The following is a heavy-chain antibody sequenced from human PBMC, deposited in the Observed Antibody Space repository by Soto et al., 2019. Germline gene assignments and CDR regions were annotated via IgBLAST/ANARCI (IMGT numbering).Heavy chain of an antibody. D-gene: IGHD6-6*01. CDR3: ARDRVVHYYYGMDV. CDR2: IYYSGST. Sequence: QVQLQESGPGLVKPSETLSLTCTVSGGSVSSGSYYWSWIRQPPGKGLEWIGYIYYSGSTNYNPSLKSRVTISVDTSKHQFSLKLSSVTAADTAVYYCARDRVVHYYYGMDVWGQGTTVTVSS. J-gene: IGHJ6*02. CDR1: GGSVSSGSYY. V-gene: IGHV4-61*01.